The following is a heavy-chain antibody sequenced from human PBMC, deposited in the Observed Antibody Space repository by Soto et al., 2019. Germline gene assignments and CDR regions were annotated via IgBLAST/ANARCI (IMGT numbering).Heavy chain of an antibody. CDR1: GYTFTSYG. Sequence: QVQLVQSGAEVKKPGASVKGSCKASGYTFTSYGISWVRQAPGQGLEWMGWISAYNGNTNYAQKLQGRVTMTTDTSTSTAYMDVRSLRSDDTAVYYCARAGRVGLTVTTVPYWFDPWGQGTLVTVSS. D-gene: IGHD4-17*01. V-gene: IGHV1-18*01. CDR2: ISAYNGNT. J-gene: IGHJ5*02. CDR3: ARAGRVGLTVTTVPYWFDP.